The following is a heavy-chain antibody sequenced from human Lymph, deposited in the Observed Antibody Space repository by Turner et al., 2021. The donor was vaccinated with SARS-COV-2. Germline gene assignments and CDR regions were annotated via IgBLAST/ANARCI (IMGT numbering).Heavy chain of an antibody. CDR1: GFTFSSYG. V-gene: IGHV3-23*01. Sequence: EVQLLESGGGLVQPGGSLRPSCAASGFTFSSYGMSWVRQAPGKGLECVSFISGSGGSTYYADSVKSRFTISRDNSKNTLYLQMNSRRAEDTAVYYCAKDLVVPPAIWNYYYYDVMDVCGQGTTVTVSS. J-gene: IGHJ6*02. CDR2: ISGSGGST. D-gene: IGHD2-2*02. CDR3: AKDLVVPPAIWNYYYYDVMDV.